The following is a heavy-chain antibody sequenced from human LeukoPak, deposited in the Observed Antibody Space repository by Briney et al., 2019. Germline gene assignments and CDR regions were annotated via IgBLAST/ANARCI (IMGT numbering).Heavy chain of an antibody. CDR3: ARDRGVDYCSGGSCSHYYYYMDV. CDR2: INPNSGDT. J-gene: IGHJ6*03. Sequence: ASVKVSCKVYGYTFTDYYLHWVRQAPGQGLEWMGWINPNSGDTNYAQKFQGRVTMTRDTSISTAYMELSRLRSDDTAVYYCARDRGVDYCSGGSCSHYYYYMDVWGKGTTVTISS. V-gene: IGHV1-2*02. CDR1: GYTFTDYY. D-gene: IGHD2-15*01.